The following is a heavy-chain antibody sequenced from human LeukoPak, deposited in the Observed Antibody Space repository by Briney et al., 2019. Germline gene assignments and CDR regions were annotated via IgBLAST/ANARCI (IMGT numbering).Heavy chain of an antibody. V-gene: IGHV1-69*01. D-gene: IGHD6-13*01. CDR1: GGTFRSYV. CDR2: IIPIFGTA. CDR3: TSTTPPPIAAPGTRGLGYYGMDV. Sequence: SVKVSCKASGGTFRSYVISWVRQAPGQGLEWMGGIIPIFGTANYTQKFQGRVTITADESTSTAYMELSSLRSADTAVYYCTSTTPPPIAAPGTRGLGYYGMDVWGQGTTVTVSS. J-gene: IGHJ6*02.